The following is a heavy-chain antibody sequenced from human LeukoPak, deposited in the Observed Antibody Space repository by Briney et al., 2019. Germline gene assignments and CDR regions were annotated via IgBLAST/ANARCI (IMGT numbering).Heavy chain of an antibody. CDR2: INGSGGST. V-gene: IGHV3-23*01. Sequence: GGSLRLSCAASGFTFSSYAMSWVRQAPGKWLEWVSAINGSGGSTYYADSVKGRFTISRDNSKNTLYLQMNSLRAEDTAVYYCAKSRTASYPYSSRVSDYWGPGTLVTVSS. J-gene: IGHJ4*02. CDR1: GFTFSSYA. D-gene: IGHD6-19*01. CDR3: AKSRTASYPYSSRVSDY.